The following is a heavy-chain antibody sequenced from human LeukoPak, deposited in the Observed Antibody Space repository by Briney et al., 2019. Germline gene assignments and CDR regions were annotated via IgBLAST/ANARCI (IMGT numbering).Heavy chain of an antibody. Sequence: PSGTLSLTCAVSGGSISSSNWWSSVRQPPGKGLEWIGEINHSGSTNYNPSLKSRVTISVDTSKNQFSLKLSSVTAADTAVYYCARGMTTVTTGFLYYYMDVWGKGTTVTVSS. J-gene: IGHJ6*03. V-gene: IGHV4-4*02. D-gene: IGHD4-17*01. CDR2: INHSGST. CDR3: ARGMTTVTTGFLYYYMDV. CDR1: GGSISSSNW.